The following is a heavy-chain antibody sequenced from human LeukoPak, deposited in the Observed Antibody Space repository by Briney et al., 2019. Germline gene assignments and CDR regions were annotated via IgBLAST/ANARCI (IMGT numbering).Heavy chain of an antibody. CDR2: IYHSGST. D-gene: IGHD6-6*01. J-gene: IGHJ4*02. Sequence: GSLRLSCAASGFTFSTYWMNWFRQTPGKGLEWIGNIYHSGSTYYNPSLKSRVTMSVDTSKNQFSLKLSSVTAADTAVYYCVRSSSSIFDYWGQGTLVTVSS. CDR3: VRSSSSIFDY. CDR1: GFTFSTYW. V-gene: IGHV4-59*04.